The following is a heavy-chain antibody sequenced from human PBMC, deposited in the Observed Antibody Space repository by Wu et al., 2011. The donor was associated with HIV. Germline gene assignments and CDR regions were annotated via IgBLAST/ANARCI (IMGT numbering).Heavy chain of an antibody. J-gene: IGHJ6*02. CDR1: GYTFTGYY. D-gene: IGHD3-16*01. CDR3: TREVGRGVNDVSGMDV. CDR2: INPNSGGT. Sequence: QVQLVQSGAEVKKPGASVKVSCKASGYTFTGYYMHWVRQAPGQGLEWMGWINPNSGGTNYAQKFQGRVTMTRDTSISTAYMELSRLRSDDTAVYYCTREVGRGVNDVSGMDVWGQGTTITVSS. V-gene: IGHV1-2*02.